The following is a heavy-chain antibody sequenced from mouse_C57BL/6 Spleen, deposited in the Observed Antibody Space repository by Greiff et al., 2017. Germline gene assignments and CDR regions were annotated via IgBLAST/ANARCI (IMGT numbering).Heavy chain of an antibody. J-gene: IGHJ4*01. D-gene: IGHD2-5*01. V-gene: IGHV5-17*01. CDR1: GFTFSDYG. CDR3: EKAARIYYNNGEDAMDY. CDR2: LSSGSSTI. Sequence: EVKLLESGGGLVKPGGSLKLSCAASGFTFSDYGMHWVRQAPEKGLEWVAYLSSGSSTIYYADTVKGRFTIAKDNAKNTPFLQLTKLRSEDTAMYYCEKAARIYYNNGEDAMDYWGQGTSVTVSS.